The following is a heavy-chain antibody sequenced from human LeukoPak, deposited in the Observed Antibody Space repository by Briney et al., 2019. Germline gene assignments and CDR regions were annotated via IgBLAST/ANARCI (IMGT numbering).Heavy chain of an antibody. Sequence: SETLSLTCAVYGGSFSGYYWSWIRQPPGKGLEWIGEINHSGSTNYNPSLKSRVTISVDTSKNQFPLKLSSVTAADTAVYYCARGQHSEDYGMDVWGQGTRSPSP. CDR1: GGSFSGYY. J-gene: IGHJ6*02. D-gene: IGHD2-2*01. CDR2: INHSGST. CDR3: ARGQHSEDYGMDV. V-gene: IGHV4-34*01.